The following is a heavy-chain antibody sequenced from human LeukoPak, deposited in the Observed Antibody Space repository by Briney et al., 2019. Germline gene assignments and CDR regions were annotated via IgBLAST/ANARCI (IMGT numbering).Heavy chain of an antibody. CDR1: GFTFNTYA. CDR3: AELGITMIGGV. D-gene: IGHD3-10*02. CDR2: ISSSGSTI. Sequence: GGSLRLSCAASGFTFNTYAMSWVRQAPGKGLEWVSYISSSGSTIYYADSVKGRFTISRDNAKNSLYLQMNSLRAEDTAVYYCAELGITMIGGVRGKGTTVTISS. V-gene: IGHV3-48*03. J-gene: IGHJ6*04.